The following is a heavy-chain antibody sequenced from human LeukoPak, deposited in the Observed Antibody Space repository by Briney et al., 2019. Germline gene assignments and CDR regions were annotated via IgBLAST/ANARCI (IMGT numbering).Heavy chain of an antibody. V-gene: IGHV3-23*01. D-gene: IGHD2-8*01. CDR2: TRGSDSYT. Sequence: GGSLRLSCAASGFTFNTYAMNWVRQAPGKGLEWVSATRGSDSYTSYTDSVKGRFTVSRDNSKSTLYLDMSNLRAEDTAVYYCAKDPNGDYVGAFDSWGPGTLVTVSS. CDR3: AKDPNGDYVGAFDS. CDR1: GFTFNTYA. J-gene: IGHJ3*01.